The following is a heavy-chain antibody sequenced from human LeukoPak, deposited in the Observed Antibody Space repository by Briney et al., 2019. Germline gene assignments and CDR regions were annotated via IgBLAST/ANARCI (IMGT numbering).Heavy chain of an antibody. V-gene: IGHV3-48*04. CDR3: ASVVGEIDWPIDY. Sequence: TGGSLRLSCAASGFTFSSYSMNWVRQAPGKGLEWVSYISSRGGPRHYAESVRGRFTISRDTTKKSLYLEMSGLRAEDTAVYYCASVVGEIDWPIDYWGQGTLVTVSS. J-gene: IGHJ4*02. CDR1: GFTFSSYS. CDR2: ISSRGGPR. D-gene: IGHD3-9*01.